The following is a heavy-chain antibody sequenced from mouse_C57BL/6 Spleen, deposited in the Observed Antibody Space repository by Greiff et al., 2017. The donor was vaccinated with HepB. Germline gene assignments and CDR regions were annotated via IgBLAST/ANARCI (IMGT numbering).Heavy chain of an antibody. CDR2: IWSGGSK. J-gene: IGHJ4*01. CDR1: GFSLTSYG. Sequence: QVQLKESGPGLVQPSQSLSITCTVSGFSLTSYGVHWVRQSPGKGLEWLGVIWSGGSKDYNAAFISRLSISKDNSTSQVFFKMNSLQADDTAIYYCARRVSHAMDYWGQGTSVTVSS. CDR3: ARRVSHAMDY. V-gene: IGHV2-2*01.